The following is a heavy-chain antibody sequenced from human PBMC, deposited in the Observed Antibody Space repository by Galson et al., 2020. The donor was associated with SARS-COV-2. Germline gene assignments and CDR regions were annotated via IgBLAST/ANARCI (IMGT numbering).Heavy chain of an antibody. D-gene: IGHD3-9*01. CDR2: ISSSGSTI. CDR3: ARGTVDYDILTGYSRGYYFDY. V-gene: IGHV3-11*01. CDR1: GFTFSDYY. J-gene: IGHJ4*02. Sequence: TGGSLRLSCAASGFTFSDYYMSWLRQAPGTGLEWVSYISSSGSTIYYADSVKGRFTISRDNAKNSLYLQMNSLRAEATAVYYCARGTVDYDILTGYSRGYYFDYWGQGTLVTVSS.